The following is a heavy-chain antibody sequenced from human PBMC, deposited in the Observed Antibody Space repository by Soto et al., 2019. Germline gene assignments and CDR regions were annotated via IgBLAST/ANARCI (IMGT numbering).Heavy chain of an antibody. CDR1: GFTFSSYA. D-gene: IGHD4-17*01. CDR2: ISGSGGST. CDR3: ARALDYDYGGHYYYYYSMDV. J-gene: IGHJ6*03. Sequence: EVQLLESGGGLVQPGGSLRLSCAASGFTFSSYAMSWVRQAPGKGLEWVSAISGSGGSTYYADSVKGRFTISRDKSKNSLYLQMNSLRAEDTAVYYCARALDYDYGGHYYYYYSMDVWGKGTTVTVSS. V-gene: IGHV3-23*01.